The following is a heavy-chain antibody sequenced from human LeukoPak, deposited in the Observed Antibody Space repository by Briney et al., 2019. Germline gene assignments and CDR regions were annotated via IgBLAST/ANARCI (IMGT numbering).Heavy chain of an antibody. D-gene: IGHD3-9*01. CDR2: ISAYNGNT. Sequence: ASVKVSCKASGYTFTSYGIGWVRQAPGQGLEWMGWISAYNGNTNYAQKLQGRVTMTTDTSTSTAYMELRSLRSDDTAVYYCARLPLYYDILTGYYTYYYYYGMDVWGKGTTVTVSS. J-gene: IGHJ6*04. CDR1: GYTFTSYG. V-gene: IGHV1-18*04. CDR3: ARLPLYYDILTGYYTYYYYYGMDV.